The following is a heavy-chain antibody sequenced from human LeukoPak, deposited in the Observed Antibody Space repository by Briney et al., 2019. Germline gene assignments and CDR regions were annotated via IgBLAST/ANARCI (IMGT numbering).Heavy chain of an antibody. CDR3: ARGRVAVAGTRKIRFDY. J-gene: IGHJ4*02. Sequence: PSETLSLTCAVYGGSFSGYYWSWIRQPPGKGLEWIGEINHSGSTNYNPSLKSRVTISVDTSKNQFTLKLSSVTAADTAVYYCARGRVAVAGTRKIRFDYWGQGTLVTVSS. CDR2: INHSGST. D-gene: IGHD6-19*01. V-gene: IGHV4-34*01. CDR1: GGSFSGYY.